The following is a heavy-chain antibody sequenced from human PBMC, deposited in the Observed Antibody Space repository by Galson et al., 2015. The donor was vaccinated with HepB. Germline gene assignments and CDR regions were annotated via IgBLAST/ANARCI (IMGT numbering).Heavy chain of an antibody. CDR3: AATMVQGVTPNWFDP. CDR1: GFTFTSSA. D-gene: IGHD3-10*01. Sequence: VSCKASGFTFTSSAVQWVRQARGQRLEWIGWIVVGSGNTNYAQKFQERVTITRDISTSTAYMELSSLRSEDTAVYYCAATMVQGVTPNWFDPWGQGTLVTVSS. CDR2: IVVGSGNT. J-gene: IGHJ5*02. V-gene: IGHV1-58*01.